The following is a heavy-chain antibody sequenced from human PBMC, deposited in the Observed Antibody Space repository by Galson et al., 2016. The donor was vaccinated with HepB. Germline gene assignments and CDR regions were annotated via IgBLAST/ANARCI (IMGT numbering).Heavy chain of an antibody. D-gene: IGHD1-14*01. J-gene: IGHJ3*02. CDR3: AREVDKPELSDDDAFEI. V-gene: IGHV4-31*03. CDR1: GGSIISNNHF. Sequence: TLSLTCTFSGGSIISNNHFCSWIRRQQGKGLDWIGYIHYSGRDYYNPPFLISSIISVDTSKNQFSLKLTSVNAADTAVYYCAREVDKPELSDDDAFEIWGQGTVVTVSS. CDR2: IHYSGRD.